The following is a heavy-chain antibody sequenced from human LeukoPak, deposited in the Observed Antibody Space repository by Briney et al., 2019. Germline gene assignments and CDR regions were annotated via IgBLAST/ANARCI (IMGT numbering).Heavy chain of an antibody. V-gene: IGHV4-59*01. J-gene: IGHJ3*02. Sequence: TSETLSLTCTVSGGSISSYYWSWIRQPPGKGLEWIGYIYYSGSTNYNPSLKSRVTISVDTSKNQFSLKLSSVTAADTAVYYCARDRTYYDFWSGYGDAFDIWGQGTMVTVSS. CDR3: ARDRTYYDFWSGYGDAFDI. CDR1: GGSISSYY. D-gene: IGHD3-3*01. CDR2: IYYSGST.